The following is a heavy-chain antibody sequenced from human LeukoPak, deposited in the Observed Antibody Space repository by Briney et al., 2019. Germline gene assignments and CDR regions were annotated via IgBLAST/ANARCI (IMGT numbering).Heavy chain of an antibody. CDR2: IYQSGSA. J-gene: IGHJ6*02. V-gene: IGHV4-30-2*01. Sequence: SETLSLTCAVSGGSISSGDNSWTWIRQPPGMGLEWIVYIYQSGSAYYNPSLKSRVTISVDTSKNQFSLKLSSVTAADTAVYYCARDEGGSSWSLGGMDVWGQGTTVTVSS. CDR1: GGSISSGDNS. D-gene: IGHD6-13*01. CDR3: ARDEGGSSWSLGGMDV.